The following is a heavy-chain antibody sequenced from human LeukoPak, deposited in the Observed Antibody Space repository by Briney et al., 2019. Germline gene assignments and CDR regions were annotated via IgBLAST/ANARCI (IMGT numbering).Heavy chain of an antibody. V-gene: IGHV1-3*01. Sequence: ASVKVSCKASGYTFTSYAMHWVRQAPGQRLEWIGWINAGNGNTKYSQKFQGRVTITRDTSASTAYMELSSLRSEDTAVYYCARRSIAAAGTFDPWGQGTLVTVSS. CDR3: ARRSIAAAGTFDP. J-gene: IGHJ5*02. CDR1: GYTFTSYA. CDR2: INAGNGNT. D-gene: IGHD6-13*01.